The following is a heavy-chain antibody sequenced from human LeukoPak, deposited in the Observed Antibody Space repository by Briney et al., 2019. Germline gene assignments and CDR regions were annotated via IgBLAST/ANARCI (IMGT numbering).Heavy chain of an antibody. D-gene: IGHD2-2*01. CDR3: ARDSSRGAPKEYFQH. CDR2: INSDGSST. Sequence: GGSLRLSCAASGFTFSSYWMHWVGQAPGKGLVWVSRINSDGSSTSYADSVKGRFTISRDNAKNTLYLQMNSLRAEDTAVYYCARDSSRGAPKEYFQHWGQGTLVTVSS. V-gene: IGHV3-74*01. CDR1: GFTFSSYW. J-gene: IGHJ1*01.